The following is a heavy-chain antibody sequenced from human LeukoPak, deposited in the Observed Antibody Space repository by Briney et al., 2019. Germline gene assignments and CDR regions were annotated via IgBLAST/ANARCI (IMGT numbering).Heavy chain of an antibody. J-gene: IGHJ6*04. V-gene: IGHV3-23*01. Sequence: GGSLRLSCAASGFTFSSYAMSWVRQAPGKGLEWFSAISGSGGSTYYADSVKDRFTISRDNSKNTLYLQMNSLRAEDTAVYYSAKVLRFLEWSSRMDVWGKGTTVTVSS. CDR2: ISGSGGST. D-gene: IGHD3-3*01. CDR3: AKVLRFLEWSSRMDV. CDR1: GFTFSSYA.